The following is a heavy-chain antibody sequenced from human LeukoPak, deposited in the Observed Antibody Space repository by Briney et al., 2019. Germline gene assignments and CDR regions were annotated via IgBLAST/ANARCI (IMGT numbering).Heavy chain of an antibody. Sequence: GGSLRLSCAASGFTFSDYGMSWVRQAPGKGLEWVSAMSGDGATTYYADSVKGRFTISRDNSKNALYLQINNLGAEDTAVYYCARDNAGDWFDPWGQGTLVTVSS. CDR1: GFTFSDYG. J-gene: IGHJ5*02. D-gene: IGHD2-15*01. CDR3: ARDNAGDWFDP. V-gene: IGHV3-23*01. CDR2: MSGDGATT.